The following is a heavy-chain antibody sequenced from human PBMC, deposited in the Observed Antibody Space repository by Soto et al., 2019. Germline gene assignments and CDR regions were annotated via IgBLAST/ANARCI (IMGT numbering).Heavy chain of an antibody. J-gene: IGHJ6*02. V-gene: IGHV1-8*01. Sequence: QVQLVQSGAEVKKPGASVKVSCKASGYTFTSYDINWVRQASAQGPEWMGWLNPNSGNTGYALKFQGRVTITRKTFMSTAYMELSILISEVTAVYYCVRRGYSSSWYYYNYYGMDVWGQGTTVTVSS. CDR3: VRRGYSSSWYYYNYYGMDV. CDR2: LNPNSGNT. D-gene: IGHD6-13*01. CDR1: GYTFTSYD.